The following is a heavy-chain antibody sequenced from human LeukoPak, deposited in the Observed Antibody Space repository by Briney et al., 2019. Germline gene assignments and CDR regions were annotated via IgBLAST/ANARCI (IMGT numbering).Heavy chain of an antibody. CDR2: INPNSGGT. Sequence: GASVKVSCKASGYTFTGYYMHWVRQAPGQGLEWMGWINPNSGGTNYAQKFQGRVTMTRDTSISTAYMELSRLRSDDTAVYYCARDRVSWNDYPDAFDIWGQGTMVTVSS. J-gene: IGHJ3*02. V-gene: IGHV1-2*02. CDR3: ARDRVSWNDYPDAFDI. CDR1: GYTFTGYY. D-gene: IGHD1-1*01.